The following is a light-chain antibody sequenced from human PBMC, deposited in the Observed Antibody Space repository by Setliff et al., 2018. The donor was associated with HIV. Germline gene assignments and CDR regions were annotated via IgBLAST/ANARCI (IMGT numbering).Light chain of an antibody. CDR1: SSDVGTYNA. J-gene: IGLJ1*01. Sequence: LTQPASVSGSPGQSITISCTGTSSDVGTYNAVYWYQQHPGKAPKLMIYDVSTRPSGVSNRFSGSKSGNTASLTISGLQTEDEADYYCSSYTSNSTDVFGTGTKVTVL. CDR2: DVS. V-gene: IGLV2-14*01. CDR3: SSYTSNSTDV.